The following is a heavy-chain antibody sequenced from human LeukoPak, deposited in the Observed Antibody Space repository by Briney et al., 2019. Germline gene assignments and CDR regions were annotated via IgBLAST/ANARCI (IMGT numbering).Heavy chain of an antibody. CDR3: ARDQPDYYYYYMDV. CDR2: MNPNSGNT. CDR1: GYTFTSYD. V-gene: IGHV1-8*01. Sequence: ASVTVSCKASGYTFTSYDINWVRQATGQGLEWMGWMNPNSGNTGYAQKFQGRVTMTRNTSISTAYMELSSLRSEDTAVYYCARDQPDYYYYYMDVWGKGTTVTVSS. J-gene: IGHJ6*03.